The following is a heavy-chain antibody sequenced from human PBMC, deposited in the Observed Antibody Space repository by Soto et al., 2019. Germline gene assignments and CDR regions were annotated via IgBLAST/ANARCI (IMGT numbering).Heavy chain of an antibody. CDR2: IIPIFGTA. CDR1: GGTFSSYA. Sequence: SVKVSCKASGGTFSSYAISWVRQAPGQGLEWMGGIIPIFGTANYAQKFQGRVTITADKSTSTAYMELSSLRSEDTAVYYCASDSSGRNWFDPCGQGTLVTVSS. V-gene: IGHV1-69*06. CDR3: ASDSSGRNWFDP. J-gene: IGHJ5*02. D-gene: IGHD3-22*01.